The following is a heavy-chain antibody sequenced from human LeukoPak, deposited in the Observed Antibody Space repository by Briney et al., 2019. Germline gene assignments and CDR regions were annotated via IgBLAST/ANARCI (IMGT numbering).Heavy chain of an antibody. D-gene: IGHD2-15*01. J-gene: IGHJ5*02. CDR3: ARFLGYRPFDP. CDR1: GGSISSSSYY. CDR2: IYYSGST. Sequence: PSETLSLTCTVSGGSISSSSYYWGWIRQPPGKGLEWIGSIYYSGSTYYNPSLKSRVTISVDTSKNQFSLKLSSVTAADTAVYYCARFLGYRPFDPWGQGTLVTVSS. V-gene: IGHV4-39*01.